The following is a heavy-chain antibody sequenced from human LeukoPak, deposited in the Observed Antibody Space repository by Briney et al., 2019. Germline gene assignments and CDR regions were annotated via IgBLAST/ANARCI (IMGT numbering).Heavy chain of an antibody. CDR3: ARDRVDSSGYSGYYYYYGMDV. CDR1: GGSISSYY. Sequence: SETLSLTCTVSGGSISSYYWSWIRQPAGKGLEWIGRIYTSGSTNYNPSLKSRVTMSVDTSKNQFSLKLSSVTAADTAVYYCARDRVDSSGYSGYYYYYGMDVWGQGTTVTVSS. J-gene: IGHJ6*02. V-gene: IGHV4-4*07. CDR2: IYTSGST. D-gene: IGHD3-22*01.